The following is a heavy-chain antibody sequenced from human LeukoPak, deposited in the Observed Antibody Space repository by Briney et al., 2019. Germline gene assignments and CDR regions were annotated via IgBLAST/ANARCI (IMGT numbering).Heavy chain of an antibody. CDR3: ARGWFVGGSPGPVAFDI. J-gene: IGHJ3*02. D-gene: IGHD3-16*01. Sequence: ASVKVSCKASEYTFTDYYIHWVRQAPGQGLEWMGRLNPNTGGTNYAQNFQGRVTMTRDTSISTVYMELSSLRSDDTALYYCARGWFVGGSPGPVAFDIWGQGTMVTVSS. CDR2: LNPNTGGT. V-gene: IGHV1-2*06. CDR1: EYTFTDYY.